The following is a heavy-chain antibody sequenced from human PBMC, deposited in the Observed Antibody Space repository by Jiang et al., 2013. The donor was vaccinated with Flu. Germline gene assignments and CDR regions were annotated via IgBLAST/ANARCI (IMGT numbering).Heavy chain of an antibody. Sequence: FSSYAISWVRQAPGQGLEWMGGIIPIFGTANYAQKFQGRVTITADESTSTAYMELSSLRSEDTAVYYCAREIISSIVGATEDYWGQGTLVTVSS. V-gene: IGHV1-69*01. CDR3: AREIISSIVGATEDY. CDR2: IIPIFGTA. CDR1: FSSYA. J-gene: IGHJ4*02. D-gene: IGHD1-26*01.